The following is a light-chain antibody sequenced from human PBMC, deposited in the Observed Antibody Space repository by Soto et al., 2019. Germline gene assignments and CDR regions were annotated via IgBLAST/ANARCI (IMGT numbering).Light chain of an antibody. CDR2: WAS. J-gene: IGKJ1*01. CDR1: QSVSSN. V-gene: IGKV3-15*01. Sequence: EIVMTQSPATLSVSPGERATLSCRASQSVSSNLAWYQQKPGQPPKALIYWASTRESGVPDRFSGSGSGTDFTLTISSLQAEDVAVYYCQQYYTTPWTFGQGTKVDIK. CDR3: QQYYTTPWT.